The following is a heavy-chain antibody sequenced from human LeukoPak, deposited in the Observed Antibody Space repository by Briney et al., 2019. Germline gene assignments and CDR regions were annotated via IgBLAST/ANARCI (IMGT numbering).Heavy chain of an antibody. V-gene: IGHV4-38-2*01. Sequence: SETLSLTCAVSGYSISSGYYWGWIRQPPGKGLEWIGSIYHSGSTYYNPSLKSRVTISVDTSKNQFSLKLSSVTAADTAVYYCARPGSSSWPYYSDYWGQGTLVTVSS. D-gene: IGHD6-13*01. CDR1: GYSISSGYY. J-gene: IGHJ4*02. CDR2: IYHSGST. CDR3: ARPGSSSWPYYSDY.